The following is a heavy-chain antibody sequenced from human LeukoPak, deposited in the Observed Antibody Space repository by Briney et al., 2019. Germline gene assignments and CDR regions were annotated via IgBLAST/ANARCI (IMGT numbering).Heavy chain of an antibody. CDR2: IRSKTHGGTT. V-gene: IGHV3-15*01. Sequence: GGSLRLSCAASGPTFSNAWLSWVRQTPGKGLEWVGRIRSKTHGGTTDYAAPVKGRFTISRDDSENTLYLQMNSLRSEDTAVYYCTSSSIPGVDIWGQGTTVTVSS. D-gene: IGHD2-2*01. J-gene: IGHJ6*02. CDR3: TSSSIPGVDI. CDR1: GPTFSNAW.